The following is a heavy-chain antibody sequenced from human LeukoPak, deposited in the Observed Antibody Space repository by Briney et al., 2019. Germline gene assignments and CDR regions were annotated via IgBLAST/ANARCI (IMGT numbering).Heavy chain of an antibody. CDR1: GVSISSYY. CDR2: IYTSGST. Sequence: PSETLSLTCTVSGVSISSYYWSWIPQPPGKGLEWIGRIYTSGSTNYNPSLKSRVTMSVDTSKNQFSLKLSSVTAAETAVYYCERDVYGSCFDSWGQGTLVTVSS. V-gene: IGHV4-4*07. CDR3: ERDVYGSCFDS. J-gene: IGHJ5*01. D-gene: IGHD3-10*01.